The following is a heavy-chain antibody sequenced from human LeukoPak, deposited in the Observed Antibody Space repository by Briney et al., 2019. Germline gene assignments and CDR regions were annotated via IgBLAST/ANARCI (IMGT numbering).Heavy chain of an antibody. CDR3: ARGDNYFDY. CDR1: GFTFSSYY. CDR2: ISSSGNYI. J-gene: IGHJ4*02. V-gene: IGHV3-21*01. Sequence: GGSLRLSCAASGFTFSSYYMNWVGQAPGKGVDWVSSISSSGNYINYADSVKGRFTISRDNAKNSLFLQVSSLRAEDTGVYYCARGDNYFDYWGQGTLVTVSS. D-gene: IGHD3-9*01.